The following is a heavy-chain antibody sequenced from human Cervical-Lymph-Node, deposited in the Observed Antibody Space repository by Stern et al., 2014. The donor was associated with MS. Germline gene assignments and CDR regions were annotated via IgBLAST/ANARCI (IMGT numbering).Heavy chain of an antibody. CDR2: GSYDGINK. J-gene: IGHJ3*02. V-gene: IGHV3-30*19. Sequence: QVQLEESGGGVVKPGRSLRLSCAASGFTFSTYGMHWVRQAPGKGLEWVGVGSYDGINKYHADSVKGRFTISRDNSKSTLYLQMNSLRVEDTALYFCARVWEGLQLGGDALDIWGQGTMVTVSS. CDR1: GFTFSTYG. CDR3: ARVWEGLQLGGDALDI. D-gene: IGHD5-24*01.